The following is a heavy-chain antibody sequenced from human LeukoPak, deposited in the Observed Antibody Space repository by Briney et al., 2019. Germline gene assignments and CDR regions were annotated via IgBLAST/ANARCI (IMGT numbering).Heavy chain of an antibody. Sequence: SETLSLTCTVSGGSISSSSYYWGWIRQPPGKGLEWIGSIYYSGSTYCNPSLKSRVTISVDTSKNQFSLKLSSVTAADTAVYYCARHFYDSSGTDYWGQGTLVTVSS. CDR2: IYYSGST. J-gene: IGHJ4*02. D-gene: IGHD3-22*01. V-gene: IGHV4-39*01. CDR3: ARHFYDSSGTDY. CDR1: GGSISSSSYY.